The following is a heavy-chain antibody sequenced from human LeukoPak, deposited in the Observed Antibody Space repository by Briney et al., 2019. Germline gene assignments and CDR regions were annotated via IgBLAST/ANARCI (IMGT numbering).Heavy chain of an antibody. V-gene: IGHV3-23*01. D-gene: IGHD6-19*01. CDR2: ISDNGGST. Sequence: GGSLRLSCAASGFTFSSYSMNWVRQAPGKGLEWVSIISDNGGSTYYADSVKGRFTISRDNSKNTLYLQMNSLRAEDTAIYYCAKSRGIYDNSGWRTFDYWGQGTLVTVSS. CDR3: AKSRGIYDNSGWRTFDY. CDR1: GFTFSSYS. J-gene: IGHJ4*02.